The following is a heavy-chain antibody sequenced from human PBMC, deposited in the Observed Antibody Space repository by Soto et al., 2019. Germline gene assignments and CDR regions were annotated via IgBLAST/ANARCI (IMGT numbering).Heavy chain of an antibody. CDR2: IYEGGNT. J-gene: IGHJ3*02. CDR1: GGSIISDGYS. CDR3: VRRSPEDAFDI. V-gene: IGHV4-30-2*01. Sequence: SETLSLTCAVSGGSIISDGYSWSWIRQPPGKGLQWIGHIYEGGNTYYAPSLESRVAISTDKSKNQFSLRLSSVTAADTAVYYCVRRSPEDAFDIWGQGTMVTVSS.